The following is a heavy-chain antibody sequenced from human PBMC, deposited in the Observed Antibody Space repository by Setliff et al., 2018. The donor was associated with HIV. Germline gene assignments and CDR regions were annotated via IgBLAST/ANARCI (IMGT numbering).Heavy chain of an antibody. CDR3: AKDPRAAVATICDY. CDR1: GGSISSTSYY. D-gene: IGHD5-12*01. Sequence: ETLSLTCTVSGGSISSTSYYWDWLRQPPGKGLEWVSAISGSGGSTYYADSVKGRFTISRDNSKNTLYLQMNSLRAEDTAVYYCAKDPRAAVATICDYWGQGTLVTVSS. V-gene: IGHV3-23*01. J-gene: IGHJ4*02. CDR2: ISGSGGST.